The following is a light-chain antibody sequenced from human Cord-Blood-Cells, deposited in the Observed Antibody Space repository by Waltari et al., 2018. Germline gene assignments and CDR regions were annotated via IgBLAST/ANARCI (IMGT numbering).Light chain of an antibody. CDR2: DVS. Sequence: QFALTPPLPVSGSPGQPITISCPGTTISVGGYTYLPWSQQHPGKAPKLISYDVSNRPSGVSNRFSGSKSGNTASLTISGLQAEDEADYYCSSYTSSSTLVFGGGTKLTVL. CDR3: SSYTSSSTLV. J-gene: IGLJ2*01. CDR1: TISVGGYTY. V-gene: IGLV2-14*01.